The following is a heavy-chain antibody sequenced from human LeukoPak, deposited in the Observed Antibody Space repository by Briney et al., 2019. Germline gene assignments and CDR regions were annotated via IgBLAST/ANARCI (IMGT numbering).Heavy chain of an antibody. J-gene: IGHJ4*02. Sequence: GGSLRLSCAASGFTFSDYYMSWIRQAPGKGLEWVSYISSSSSYTNYADSVKGRFTISRDNAKNSLYLQMNSLRAEDTDVYYCARALETGYSSSWYSLTFDYWGQGTLVTVSS. CDR2: ISSSSSYT. D-gene: IGHD6-13*01. CDR1: GFTFSDYY. V-gene: IGHV3-11*06. CDR3: ARALETGYSSSWYSLTFDY.